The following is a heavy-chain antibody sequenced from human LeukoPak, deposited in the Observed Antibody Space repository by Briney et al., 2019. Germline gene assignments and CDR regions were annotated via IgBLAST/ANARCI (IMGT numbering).Heavy chain of an antibody. Sequence: SETLSLTCAVYGGSFSGYYWSWIRQPPGKGLEWIGEINHSGSTNYNPSLKSRVTISVDTSKNQFSLKLSSVTAADTAVYYCARASSGYSYYYYYGMDVWGQGTTVTVSS. CDR2: INHSGST. D-gene: IGHD3-22*01. CDR3: ARASSGYSYYYYYGMDV. CDR1: GGSFSGYY. J-gene: IGHJ6*02. V-gene: IGHV4-34*01.